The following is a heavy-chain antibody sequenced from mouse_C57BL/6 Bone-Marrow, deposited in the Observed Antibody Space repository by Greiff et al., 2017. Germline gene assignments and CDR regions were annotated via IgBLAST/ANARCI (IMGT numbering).Heavy chain of an antibody. CDR1: GFTFSDYG. CDR3: ARNYYQDY. V-gene: IGHV5-17*01. D-gene: IGHD1-1*01. J-gene: IGHJ2*01. CDR2: ISSGSSTI. Sequence: DVKLVESGGGLVKPGGSLKLSCAASGFTFSDYGMHWVRQAPEKGLEWVAYISSGSSTIYYADTVKGRFTISRDNAKNTLFLQMTSLRSEDTATYYCARNYYQDYWGQGTTLTVSS.